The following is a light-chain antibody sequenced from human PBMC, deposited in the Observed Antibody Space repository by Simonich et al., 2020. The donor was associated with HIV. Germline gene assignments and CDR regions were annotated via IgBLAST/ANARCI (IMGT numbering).Light chain of an antibody. CDR1: QSISRY. V-gene: IGKV1-39*01. Sequence: DIQMTQSPSSLSASVGDRVTITCRASQSISRYLNWYQQKPGKAPKVLIYAASSLQSGVPSRFSGSGSGTDFTLTISSLEPEDFAVYFCQQRSNWPLLTFGGGTKVEIK. J-gene: IGKJ4*01. CDR3: QQRSNWPLLT. CDR2: AAS.